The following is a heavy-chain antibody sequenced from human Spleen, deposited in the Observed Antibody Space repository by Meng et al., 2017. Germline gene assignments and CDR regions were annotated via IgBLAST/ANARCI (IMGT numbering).Heavy chain of an antibody. CDR3: ARKAGNCVTSTCYSLDY. J-gene: IGHJ4*02. CDR1: GGIFSNSV. D-gene: IGHD2-15*01. Sequence: VKVSCKAPGGIFSNSVVGWVRQAPGQGLEWMGGINAVFGTTDYAQKFKGRVTITTDESTSTVYMELTRLTSEDTAVYFCARKAGNCVTSTCYSLDYWGLGTLVTVSS. CDR2: INAVFGTT. V-gene: IGHV1-69*13.